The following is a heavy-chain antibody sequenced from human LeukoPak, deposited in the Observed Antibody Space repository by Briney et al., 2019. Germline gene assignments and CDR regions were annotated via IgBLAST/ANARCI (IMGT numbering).Heavy chain of an antibody. J-gene: IGHJ4*02. CDR3: AEDLYYYDSRTYY. D-gene: IGHD3-22*01. CDR2: ISGSGGST. CDR1: LFTFRSYA. Sequence: PGGALRLSCAASLFTFRSYAMCWVPAGLGEGLWWVSAISGSGGSTYYADSVKGRFTLSRDNSKNTLYLQMNSLRAEDTAVYYCAEDLYYYDSRTYYWGQGTLVTVSS. V-gene: IGHV3-23*01.